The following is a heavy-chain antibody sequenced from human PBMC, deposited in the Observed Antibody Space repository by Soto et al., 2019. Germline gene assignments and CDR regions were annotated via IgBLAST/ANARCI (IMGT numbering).Heavy chain of an antibody. CDR2: IYYSGST. Sequence: SETLSLTCTVSGGSVSSGSYYRSWIRQPPGKGLEWIGYIYYSGSTNYNPSLKSRVTISVDTSKNQFSLKLSSVTAADTAVYYCARREELAQVAFDIWGQGTMVTVSS. D-gene: IGHD1-26*01. J-gene: IGHJ3*02. V-gene: IGHV4-61*01. CDR1: GGSVSSGSYY. CDR3: ARREELAQVAFDI.